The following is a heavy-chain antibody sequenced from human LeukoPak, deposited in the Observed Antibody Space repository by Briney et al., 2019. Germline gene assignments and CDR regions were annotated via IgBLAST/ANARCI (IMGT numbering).Heavy chain of an antibody. D-gene: IGHD1-26*01. Sequence: GGSLRLSCTVSGFTVSSNSMSWVRQAPGKGLEWVSFIYSGGNTHYSDSLKGRFTISRDNAKNSLYLQINSLRAEDTAVYYCARDPYSGGYGDYYYYYMDVWGKGTTVTISS. CDR2: IYSGGNT. CDR1: GFTVSSNS. CDR3: ARDPYSGGYGDYYYYYMDV. V-gene: IGHV3-53*01. J-gene: IGHJ6*03.